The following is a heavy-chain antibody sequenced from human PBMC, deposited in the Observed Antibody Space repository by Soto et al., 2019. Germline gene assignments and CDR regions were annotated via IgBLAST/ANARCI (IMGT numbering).Heavy chain of an antibody. D-gene: IGHD4-17*01. Sequence: SETLSLTCTVSGGSISSGGYYWSWIRQHPGKGLEWIGYIYYSGSTYYNPSLKSRVTISVDTSKNQFSLKLSSVTAADTAVYYCARDWGAVGLGDYVNGRALDIWGQGTMVTVSS. CDR2: IYYSGST. CDR3: ARDWGAVGLGDYVNGRALDI. J-gene: IGHJ3*02. V-gene: IGHV4-31*03. CDR1: GGSISSGGYY.